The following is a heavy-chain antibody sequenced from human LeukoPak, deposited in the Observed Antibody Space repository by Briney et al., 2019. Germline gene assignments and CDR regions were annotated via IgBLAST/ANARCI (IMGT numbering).Heavy chain of an antibody. Sequence: ASVKVSCKVSGYTLTELSMHWVRQAPGKGLEWLGGFDPEDGETIYAQKFQGRVTMTEDTSTDTAYMELSSLRSEDTAVYYCATGVDGYGDFSSYYYGMDVWGQGTTVTVSS. D-gene: IGHD4-17*01. CDR3: ATGVDGYGDFSSYYYGMDV. V-gene: IGHV1-24*01. CDR2: FDPEDGET. CDR1: GYTLTELS. J-gene: IGHJ6*02.